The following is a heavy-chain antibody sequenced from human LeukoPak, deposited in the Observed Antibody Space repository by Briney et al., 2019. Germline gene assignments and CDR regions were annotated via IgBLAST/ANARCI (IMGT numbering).Heavy chain of an antibody. CDR3: AREEGGCFDY. Sequence: SETLSLTCSDSGGSISSDYWSWIRQPPGKGLEWIGYIHYSGSTNYNPSLNSRITTSVDTSKNQSSLKLSSVTAADTAVYYGAREEGGCFDYWGQGTLVTVSS. D-gene: IGHD1-26*01. V-gene: IGHV4-59*01. CDR2: IHYSGST. J-gene: IGHJ4*02. CDR1: GGSISSDY.